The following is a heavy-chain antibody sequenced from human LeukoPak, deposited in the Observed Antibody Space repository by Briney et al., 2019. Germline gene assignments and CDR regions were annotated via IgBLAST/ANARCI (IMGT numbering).Heavy chain of an antibody. CDR2: ISYDGSNK. Sequence: GGSLRLSCAASGFTFSSYGMHWVRQAPGKGLEWVAVISYDGSNKYYADSVKGRFTISRDNSKNTLYLQMNSVRAEDKAMYYCATEEVGATTVDYWGQGTLVTVSS. CDR1: GFTFSSYG. D-gene: IGHD1-26*01. CDR3: ATEEVGATTVDY. J-gene: IGHJ4*02. V-gene: IGHV3-30*03.